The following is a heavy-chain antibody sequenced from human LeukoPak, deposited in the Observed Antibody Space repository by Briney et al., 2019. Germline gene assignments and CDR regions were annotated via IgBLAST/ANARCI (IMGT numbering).Heavy chain of an antibody. CDR1: GGPINSGDYY. CDR3: ARGRGTYGGPRYFQH. J-gene: IGHJ1*01. V-gene: IGHV4-39*07. CDR2: IYYSGSS. Sequence: PSETLSLTCTVSGGPINSGDYYWVWIRRPPGKGLEWIGSIYYSGSSSYNPSLKSRVTISVDTSKNQFSLKLSSVTAADTAVYYCARGRGTYGGPRYFQHWGQGTLVTVSS. D-gene: IGHD4-23*01.